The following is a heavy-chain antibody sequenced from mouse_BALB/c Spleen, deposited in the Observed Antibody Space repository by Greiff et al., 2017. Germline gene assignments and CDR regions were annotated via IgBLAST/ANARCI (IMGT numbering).Heavy chain of an antibody. J-gene: IGHJ4*01. Sequence: DVQLVESGGGLVKPGGSLKLSCAASGFTFSDYYMYWVRQTPEKRLEWVATISDGGSYTYYPDSVKGRFTISRDNAKNNLYLQMSSLKSEDTAMYYCARDAAMDYWGQGTSVTVSS. CDR3: ARDAAMDY. V-gene: IGHV5-4*02. CDR2: ISDGGSYT. CDR1: GFTFSDYY.